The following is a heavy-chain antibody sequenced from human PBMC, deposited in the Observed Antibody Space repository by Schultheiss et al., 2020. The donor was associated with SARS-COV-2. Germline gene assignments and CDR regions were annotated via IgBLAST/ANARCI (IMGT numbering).Heavy chain of an antibody. Sequence: SQTLSLTCAVYGGSFSGYYWSWIRQPLGKGLEWIGEVNHSGSTNYNPSLKSRVTISVDTSKNQFSLKLSSVTAADTAVYYCARRAAAGPFDYWGQGTLVTVSS. V-gene: IGHV4-34*01. D-gene: IGHD6-13*01. J-gene: IGHJ4*02. CDR2: VNHSGST. CDR1: GGSFSGYY. CDR3: ARRAAAGPFDY.